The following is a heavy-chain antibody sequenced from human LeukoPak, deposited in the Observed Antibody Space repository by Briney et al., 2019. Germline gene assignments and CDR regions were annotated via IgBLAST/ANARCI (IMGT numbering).Heavy chain of an antibody. J-gene: IGHJ4*02. D-gene: IGHD3-22*01. V-gene: IGHV4-59*11. CDR1: GGSISSHY. CDR2: IYYSGST. CDR3: AGYYTSGSYFDY. Sequence: SETLSLTCTVSGGSISSHYWSWIRQPPGKGLEWIGYIYYSGSTNYNPSLKSRVTISVDTTKNQFSLKLTSVTAADTAVYLCAGYYTSGSYFDYWGQGTLVTVPS.